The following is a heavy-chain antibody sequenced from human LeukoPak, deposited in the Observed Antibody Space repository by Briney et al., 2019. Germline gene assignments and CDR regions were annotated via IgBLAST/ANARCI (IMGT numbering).Heavy chain of an antibody. CDR2: IYYSGST. D-gene: IGHD2/OR15-2a*01. Sequence: SETLSLTCTCSGGSIRSHYWSFIRHPPGKGREWIGYIYYSGSTNYNPSLKSQLTISVDMPKNQFSLRLRSVTAADTAVYYCAREGNSQVPWFDPWGQGTLVTVSS. CDR1: GGSIRSHY. CDR3: AREGNSQVPWFDP. V-gene: IGHV4-59*11. J-gene: IGHJ5*02.